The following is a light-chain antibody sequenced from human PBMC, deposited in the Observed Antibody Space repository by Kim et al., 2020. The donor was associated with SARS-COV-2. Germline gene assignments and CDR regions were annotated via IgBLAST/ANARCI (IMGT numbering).Light chain of an antibody. J-gene: IGKJ2*01. CDR3: QQEYT. Sequence: EIVLTQSPGTLSLSPGERATLSCRASQSVSSSYLAWYQQKPGQAPRLLIYGASSRATGIPDRFSGSGSGTDFTLTISRLEPEDFAVYYSQQEYTFGQGTKLEI. CDR2: GAS. V-gene: IGKV3-20*01. CDR1: QSVSSSY.